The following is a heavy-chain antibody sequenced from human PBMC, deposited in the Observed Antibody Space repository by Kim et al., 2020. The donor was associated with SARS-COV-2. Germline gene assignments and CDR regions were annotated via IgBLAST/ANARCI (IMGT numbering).Heavy chain of an antibody. J-gene: IGHJ3*02. V-gene: IGHV1-2*02. Sequence: ASVKVSCKASGYTFTGYYMHWVRQAPGQGLEWMGWINPNSGGTNYAQKFQGRVTMTRDTSINTAYMELSRLRSDDTAVYYCARDETAYCGGDCTGDAFDIWGQGTMVTVSS. D-gene: IGHD2-21*02. CDR2: INPNSGGT. CDR3: ARDETAYCGGDCTGDAFDI. CDR1: GYTFTGYY.